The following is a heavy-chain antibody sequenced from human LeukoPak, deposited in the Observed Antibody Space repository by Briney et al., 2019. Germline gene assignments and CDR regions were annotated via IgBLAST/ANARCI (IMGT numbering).Heavy chain of an antibody. Sequence: SETLSLTCTVFGGSISSYYWSWIRQPPGKGLEWIGYIYYSGSTNYNPSLKSRVTISVDTSKNQFSLKLSSVTAADTAVYYCARDRLMITFGGVIARSGMDVWGQGTTVTVSS. CDR2: IYYSGST. D-gene: IGHD3-16*02. CDR1: GGSISSYY. V-gene: IGHV4-59*01. CDR3: ARDRLMITFGGVIARSGMDV. J-gene: IGHJ6*02.